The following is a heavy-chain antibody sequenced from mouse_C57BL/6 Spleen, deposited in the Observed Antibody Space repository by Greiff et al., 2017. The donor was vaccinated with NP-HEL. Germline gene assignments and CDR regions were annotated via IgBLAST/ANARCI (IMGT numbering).Heavy chain of an antibody. J-gene: IGHJ4*01. CDR1: GYTFTSYW. D-gene: IGHD2-4*01. CDR2: IDPSDSYT. Sequence: QVQLQQSGAELVMPGASVKLSCKASGYTFTSYWMHWVKQRPGQGLEWIGEIDPSDSYTNYNQKFKGKSTLTVDKSSSTAYMQLSSLTSEDSAVYYCAGGPYYDYPYYAMDYWGQGTSVTVSS. V-gene: IGHV1-69*01. CDR3: AGGPYYDYPYYAMDY.